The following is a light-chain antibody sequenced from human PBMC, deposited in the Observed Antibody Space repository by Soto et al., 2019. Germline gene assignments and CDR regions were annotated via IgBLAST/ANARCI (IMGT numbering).Light chain of an antibody. CDR2: VAS. V-gene: IGKV3D-15*01. Sequence: DIVMTQSPVTLSVSPGERATLSCKTSHSVSTSLAWYQQKPGQAPRLLVHVASTRAAGVPDTFSGSGSGTDFTLTISSLQSEDFAIYYCQQYDSWPLTFGGGTKVEIK. J-gene: IGKJ4*01. CDR3: QQYDSWPLT. CDR1: HSVSTS.